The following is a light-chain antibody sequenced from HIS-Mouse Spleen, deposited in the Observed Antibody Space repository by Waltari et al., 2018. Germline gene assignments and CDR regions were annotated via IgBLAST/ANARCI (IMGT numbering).Light chain of an antibody. CDR3: CSYAGSSTWV. CDR2: EGS. J-gene: IGLJ3*02. V-gene: IGLV2-23*01. CDR1: SSDVGSYNL. Sequence: QSALTQPASVSGSPGQSITISCTGTSSDVGSYNLVSWYQQHPGTPPKRMIYEGSKGHAGVSTRFSGSKSGNTASLTISGLQAEDEADYYCCSYAGSSTWVFGGGTKLTVL.